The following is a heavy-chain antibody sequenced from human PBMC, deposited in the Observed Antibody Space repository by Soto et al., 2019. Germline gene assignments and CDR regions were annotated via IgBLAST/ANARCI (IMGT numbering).Heavy chain of an antibody. V-gene: IGHV1-2*04. CDR1: GYTFTGYY. CDR2: INPNSGGT. Sequence: ASVKVSCKAYGYTFTGYYMHWVRQAPGQGLEWMGWINPNSGGTNYAQKFQGWVTMTRDTSISTAYMELSRLRSDDTAVYYCARAAPRLAAAGTQYYYYCMDVWGKGTTVTVSS. CDR3: ARAAPRLAAAGTQYYYYCMDV. J-gene: IGHJ6*03. D-gene: IGHD6-13*01.